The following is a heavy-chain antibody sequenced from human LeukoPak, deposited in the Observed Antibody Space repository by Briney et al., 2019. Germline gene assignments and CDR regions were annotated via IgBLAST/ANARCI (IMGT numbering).Heavy chain of an antibody. CDR1: GCTFSSCA. CDR3: AKDRSSSSWYGWDNWFDP. Sequence: PGGSLRLSRAASGCTFSSCAMSWVRQARGKGREWVSAISGSGGSTYYADSVRGRFTISRDNSKHKLYLQMNSVRAEARAVYYCAKDRSSSSWYGWDNWFDPWGQGTLVTVSS. CDR2: ISGSGGST. J-gene: IGHJ5*02. D-gene: IGHD6-13*01. V-gene: IGHV3-23*01.